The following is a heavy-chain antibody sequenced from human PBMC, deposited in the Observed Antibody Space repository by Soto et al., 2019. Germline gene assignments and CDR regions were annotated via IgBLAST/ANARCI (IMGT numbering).Heavy chain of an antibody. D-gene: IGHD6-19*01. V-gene: IGHV1-2*02. CDR3: ARDPGFSNRWFLDY. CDR2: IKPNNGDT. Sequence: ASVKDSFKASGYPFIGYYMHWVRQAPGQGLEWMGWIKPNNGDTDYAQKFRVRVTLTRDTSISTAYMELNRLQYDDTAVYYCARDPGFSNRWFLDYWGQGIVVTVSS. CDR1: GYPFIGYY. J-gene: IGHJ4*02.